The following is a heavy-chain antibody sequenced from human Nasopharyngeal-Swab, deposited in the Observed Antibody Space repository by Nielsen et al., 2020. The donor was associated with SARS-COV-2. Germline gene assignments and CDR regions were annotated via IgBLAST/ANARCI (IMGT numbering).Heavy chain of an antibody. V-gene: IGHV4-34*01. CDR2: INHSGST. D-gene: IGHD1-26*01. CDR3: ARGIRPGPRATRGRYFDY. J-gene: IGHJ4*02. Sequence: RQAPGKGLEWIGEINHSGSTNYNPSLKSRVTISVGTSKNQFSLKLSSVTAADTAVYYCARGIRPGPRATRGRYFDYWGQGTLVTVSS.